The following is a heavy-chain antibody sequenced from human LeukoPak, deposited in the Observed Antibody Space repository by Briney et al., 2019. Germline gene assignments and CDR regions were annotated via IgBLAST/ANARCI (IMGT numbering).Heavy chain of an antibody. CDR3: AKVVVVPAATTKTYYFDF. D-gene: IGHD2-2*01. J-gene: IGHJ4*02. CDR2: ISYDGSNK. Sequence: GGSLRLSCAASGFTFSSYGMHWVRQAPGKGLEWVAVISYDGSNKYYADSVKGRFTIFRDNSKNTLYLQMNSLRAEDTAVYYCAKVVVVPAATTKTYYFDFWGQGTLVTVSS. V-gene: IGHV3-30*18. CDR1: GFTFSSYG.